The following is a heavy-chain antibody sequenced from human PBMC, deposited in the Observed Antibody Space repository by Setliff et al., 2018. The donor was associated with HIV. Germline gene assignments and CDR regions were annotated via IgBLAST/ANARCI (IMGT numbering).Heavy chain of an antibody. CDR2: IYTTGST. Sequence: SETLSLTCTVSGDSISNYYWSWVRQPPGKGLEWIGYIYTTGSTNYNPSLKSRVTTSIDTSKNQFSLNVSSVTAADTAVYYCARGWGHDGFDFWGQGTMVTVSS. J-gene: IGHJ3*01. V-gene: IGHV4-4*09. D-gene: IGHD6-19*01. CDR3: ARGWGHDGFDF. CDR1: GDSISNYY.